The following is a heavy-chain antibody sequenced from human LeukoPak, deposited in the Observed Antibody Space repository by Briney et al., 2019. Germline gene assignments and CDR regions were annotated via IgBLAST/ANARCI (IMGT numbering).Heavy chain of an antibody. Sequence: ASVKVSCKASGGTFSSYAISWVRQAPGQGLEWMGGIIPIFGTANYAQKFQGRVTMTRDTSTSTVYMELSSLRSEDTAVYYCASSYCSSTSCHDYYYYGMDVWGQGTTVTVSS. D-gene: IGHD2-2*01. J-gene: IGHJ6*02. CDR2: IIPIFGTA. CDR1: GGTFSSYA. V-gene: IGHV1-69*05. CDR3: ASSYCSSTSCHDYYYYGMDV.